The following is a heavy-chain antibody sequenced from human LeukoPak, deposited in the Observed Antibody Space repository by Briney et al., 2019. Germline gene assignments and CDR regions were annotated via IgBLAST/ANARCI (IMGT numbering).Heavy chain of an antibody. D-gene: IGHD1-26*01. CDR2: INPNSGTT. J-gene: IGHJ4*02. V-gene: IGHV1-2*02. CDR3: ARDRSGSYGAFDY. CDR1: GYSFTRHF. Sequence: SVHVSCKASGYSFTRHFIYWVQQAPGQEVAGMGWINPNSGTTNYAQKFRGRVTMTRDTSISTADMDLSRLTSDDTAVYYCARDRSGSYGAFDYWGQGTLVTVSS.